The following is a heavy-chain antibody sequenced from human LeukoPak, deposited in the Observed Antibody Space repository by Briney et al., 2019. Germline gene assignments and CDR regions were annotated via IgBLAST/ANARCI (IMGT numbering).Heavy chain of an antibody. J-gene: IGHJ4*02. D-gene: IGHD6-19*01. CDR3: ARRRISSGWYPFFDY. V-gene: IGHV1-69*06. Sequence: SVKVSCKASGGTFSSYAISWVRQAPGQGLEWMGGIIPIFGTANYAQKFQGRVTITADKSTSTAYMELSSLRSEDTAVYYYARRRISSGWYPFFDYWGQGTLVTVSS. CDR2: IIPIFGTA. CDR1: GGTFSSYA.